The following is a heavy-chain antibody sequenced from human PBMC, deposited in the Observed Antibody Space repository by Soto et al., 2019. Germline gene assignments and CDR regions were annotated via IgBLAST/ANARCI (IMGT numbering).Heavy chain of an antibody. CDR1: GFTSSNSW. CDR2: INSGGTTT. Sequence: EVQLVESGGGLVQPGGSLRLSFAASGFTSSNSWIHWVRQAPGKGLVWVSGINSGGTTTNYADSVKGRFTISRDNAKNTLYLQLNSLRVEDTAVYYCVNGGYTGAGIYYFDSWGQGTLVTVS. D-gene: IGHD5-12*01. J-gene: IGHJ4*02. CDR3: VNGGYTGAGIYYFDS. V-gene: IGHV3-74*01.